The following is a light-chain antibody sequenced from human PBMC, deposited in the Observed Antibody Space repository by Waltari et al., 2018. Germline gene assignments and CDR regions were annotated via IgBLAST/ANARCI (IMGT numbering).Light chain of an antibody. V-gene: IGKV3-20*01. Sequence: EIVLTQSPGTLSLSPGERATLSCRTSQSVSSSYLAWYQQKPGQAPRLLIDGASSWATGIPDRFSGRWSGTDFTLTISRLGPEDFAVYDCQQYGSSPPRTFGQGTKVEIK. CDR1: QSVSSSY. CDR3: QQYGSSPPRT. CDR2: GAS. J-gene: IGKJ1*01.